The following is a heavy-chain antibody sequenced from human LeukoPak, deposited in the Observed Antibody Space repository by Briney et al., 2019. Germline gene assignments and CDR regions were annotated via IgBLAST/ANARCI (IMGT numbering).Heavy chain of an antibody. D-gene: IGHD3-22*01. V-gene: IGHV3-21*05. CDR3: AREGYYYDSGYWYFDL. CDR1: GFTFSAYS. J-gene: IGHJ2*01. CDR2: ITSSSSSI. Sequence: GGSLRLSCAASGFTFSAYSMNWVRQAPGAGLEWISYITSSSSSIDYADSVKGRFTISRDNAKNSLYLQMNSLRAEDTAVYYCAREGYYYDSGYWYFDLWGRGTLVTVSS.